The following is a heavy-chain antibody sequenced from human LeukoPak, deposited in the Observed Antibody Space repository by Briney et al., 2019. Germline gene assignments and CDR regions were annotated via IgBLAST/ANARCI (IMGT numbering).Heavy chain of an antibody. J-gene: IGHJ5*02. Sequence: PSETLSLTCTVSGGSISSSSYYWGWIRQPPGKGLEWIGSIYYSGSTYYNPSLKSRVTISVDTSKNQFSLKLSSVTAADTAVYYCARSRIGVAGICSDPWGQGTLVTVSS. CDR1: GGSISSSSYY. V-gene: IGHV4-39*07. CDR2: IYYSGST. CDR3: ARSRIGVAGICSDP. D-gene: IGHD6-19*01.